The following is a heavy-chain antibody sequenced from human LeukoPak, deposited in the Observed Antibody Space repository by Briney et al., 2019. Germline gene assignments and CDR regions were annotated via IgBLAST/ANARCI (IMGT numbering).Heavy chain of an antibody. V-gene: IGHV4-31*03. J-gene: IGHJ4*02. Sequence: KPSETLSLTSTVYGGSISSTYYYWGWIRQHPGKGLEWIVYIYDSGTTYYNPSLKSRVSISVDTSKNQFSLKLSSVTAADTAVYYCARGGDRRGFDYWGQGTLVTVSS. CDR2: IYDSGTT. D-gene: IGHD1-14*01. CDR3: ARGGDRRGFDY. CDR1: GGSISSTYYY.